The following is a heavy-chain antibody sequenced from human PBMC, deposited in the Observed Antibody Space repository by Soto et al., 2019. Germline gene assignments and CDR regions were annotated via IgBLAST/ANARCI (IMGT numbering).Heavy chain of an antibody. CDR2: IIYSGGTT. J-gene: IGHJ4*02. CDR3: AREIRNAYNQRDGLF. CDR1: GFTFSSCA. D-gene: IGHD3-16*01. V-gene: IGHV3-23*01. Sequence: PGGSLRLSCAASGFTFSSCAMVWVRQAPGKGLEWVSDIIYSGGTTYYADSVKGRFIISRDSSKNTLYLQMNSLRVEDTAVYYCAREIRNAYNQRDGLFWGQGTLVTVSS.